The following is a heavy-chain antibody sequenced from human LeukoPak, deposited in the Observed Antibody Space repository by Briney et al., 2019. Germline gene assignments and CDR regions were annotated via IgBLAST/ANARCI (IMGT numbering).Heavy chain of an antibody. Sequence: SETLSLTCAVYGGSFSGYYWGWIRQPPGKGLEWIGSIYYSGSTYCNPSLKSRVTISVDTSKNQFSLKLSSVTAADTAVYYCARTRYYYNSRSYGAPYYFDYWGQGTLVTVSS. CDR2: IYYSGST. D-gene: IGHD3-10*01. V-gene: IGHV4-39*01. CDR1: GGSFSGYY. J-gene: IGHJ4*02. CDR3: ARTRYYYNSRSYGAPYYFDY.